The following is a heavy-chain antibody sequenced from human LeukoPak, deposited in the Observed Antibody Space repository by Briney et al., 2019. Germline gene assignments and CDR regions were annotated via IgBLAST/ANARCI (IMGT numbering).Heavy chain of an antibody. V-gene: IGHV5-51*01. CDR3: ARTNCGGDCYSAIDY. CDR1: GYSFTNYW. J-gene: IGHJ4*02. Sequence: GESLKISCKDSGYSFTNYWIGWVRQMPGKGLEWMGIIYAGGSDTRYSPSSQGQVTISADKSISTAYLQWSSLKASDTAMYYCARTNCGGDCYSAIDYWGQGTLVTVSS. CDR2: IYAGGSDT. D-gene: IGHD2-21*02.